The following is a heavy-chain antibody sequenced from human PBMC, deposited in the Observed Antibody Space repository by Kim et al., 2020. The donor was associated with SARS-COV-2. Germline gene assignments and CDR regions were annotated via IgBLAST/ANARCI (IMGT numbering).Heavy chain of an antibody. CDR2: INPNSGGT. V-gene: IGHV1-2*06. CDR1: GYTFTGYY. Sequence: ASVKVSCKASGYTFTGYYMHWVRQAPGQGLEWMGRINPNSGGTNYAQKFQGRVTMTRDTSISTAYMELSRLRSDDTAVYYCARDLYGPVAQLLAQNWGQGTLVTVSS. CDR3: ARDLYGPVAQLLAQN. J-gene: IGHJ4*02. D-gene: IGHD1-7*01.